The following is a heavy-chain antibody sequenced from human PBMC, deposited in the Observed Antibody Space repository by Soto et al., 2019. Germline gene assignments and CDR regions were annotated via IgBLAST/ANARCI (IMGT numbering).Heavy chain of an antibody. Sequence: SETLSLTCAVSGGSISSSNWWSWVRQPPGKGLEWIGEIYHSGSTNYNPSLKSRVTISVDKSKNQFSQKLSSVTAADTAVYYCARETVAGTDNWFDPWGQGILVTVSS. CDR2: IYHSGST. V-gene: IGHV4-4*02. D-gene: IGHD6-19*01. CDR3: ARETVAGTDNWFDP. J-gene: IGHJ5*02. CDR1: GGSISSSNW.